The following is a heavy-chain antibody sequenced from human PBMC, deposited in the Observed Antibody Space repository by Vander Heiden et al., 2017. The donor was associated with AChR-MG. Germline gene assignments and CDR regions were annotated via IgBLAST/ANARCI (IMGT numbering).Heavy chain of an antibody. CDR3: ARFAEQQLSWYFDL. CDR1: GGSISSSSYY. CDR2: IYYSGST. D-gene: IGHD6-13*01. J-gene: IGHJ2*01. Sequence: QLQLQESGPGLVKPSETLSLTCTVSGGSISSSSYYWGWIRQPPGKGLEWIGSIYYSGSTYYNPSLKSRVTISVDTSKNQFSLKLSSVTAADTAVYYCARFAEQQLSWYFDLWGRGTLVTVSS. V-gene: IGHV4-39*01.